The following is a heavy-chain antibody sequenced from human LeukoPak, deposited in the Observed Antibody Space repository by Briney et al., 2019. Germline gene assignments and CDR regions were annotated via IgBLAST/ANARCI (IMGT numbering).Heavy chain of an antibody. V-gene: IGHV4-4*07. CDR2: IYHSGST. J-gene: IGHJ4*02. Sequence: SETLSLTCSVSGGSINNYYWNWIRQPAGKGLEWIGSIYHSGSTYYNPSLKSRVTISVDTSKNQFSLKLSSVTAADTAVYYCARGVVSSSIDYWGQGTLVTVSS. CDR1: GGSINNYY. CDR3: ARGVVSSSIDY. D-gene: IGHD6-13*01.